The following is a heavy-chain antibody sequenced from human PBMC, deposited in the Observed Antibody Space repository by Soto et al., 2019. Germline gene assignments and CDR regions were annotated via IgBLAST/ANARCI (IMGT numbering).Heavy chain of an antibody. CDR1: GGSISSSSYY. D-gene: IGHD2-2*01. CDR2: IYYSGST. J-gene: IGHJ4*02. CDR3: AREYCSSTSCYDYYFDY. Sequence: SETLSLTCTVSGGSISSSSYYWGWIRQPPGKGLEWIGSIYYSGSTYYNPSLKSRVTISVDTSKNQFSLKLSSVTAADTAVYYCAREYCSSTSCYDYYFDYWGQGTLVTVSS. V-gene: IGHV4-39*02.